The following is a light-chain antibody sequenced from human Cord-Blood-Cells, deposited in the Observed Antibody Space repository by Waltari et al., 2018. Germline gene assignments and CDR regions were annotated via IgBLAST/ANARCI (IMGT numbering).Light chain of an antibody. V-gene: IGLV2-23*03. CDR1: SSDVGSYNL. CDR2: EGS. J-gene: IGLJ2*01. Sequence: PGQSITISCTGTSSDVGSYNLVSWYQQHPGKAPKLMIYEGSKRPSGVSNRFSGSKSGNTASLTISGLQAEDEADYYCCSYAGSSTFEVFGGGTKLTVL. CDR3: CSYAGSSTFEV.